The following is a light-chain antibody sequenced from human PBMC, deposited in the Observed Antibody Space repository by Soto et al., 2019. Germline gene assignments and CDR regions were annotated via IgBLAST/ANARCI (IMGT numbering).Light chain of an antibody. CDR1: SSDVGSYNT. Sequence: QSGLTRPGSVSGSRGQSFTISCTGTSSDVGSYNTVSWYQQHPGKAPKLMIFEDTERPSGVSHRFSASKSGNTAYLSISGLQAEDEAYYYCCSSAGDTLVVFGGGTKVNVL. CDR3: CSSAGDTLVV. J-gene: IGLJ2*01. CDR2: EDT. V-gene: IGLV2-23*01.